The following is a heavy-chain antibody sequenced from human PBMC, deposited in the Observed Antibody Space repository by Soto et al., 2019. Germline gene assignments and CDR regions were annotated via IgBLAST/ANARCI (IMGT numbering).Heavy chain of an antibody. V-gene: IGHV4-34*01. J-gene: IGHJ4*02. Sequence: PSETLSLTCAVYGGSFSGYYWSWIRQPPGKGLEWIGEINHSGSTNYNPSLKSRVTISVDTSKNQFSLKLSSVTAADTAVYYCVGIAAAGFDYWGQGTMVTVSS. CDR3: VGIAAAGFDY. CDR2: INHSGST. D-gene: IGHD6-13*01. CDR1: GGSFSGYY.